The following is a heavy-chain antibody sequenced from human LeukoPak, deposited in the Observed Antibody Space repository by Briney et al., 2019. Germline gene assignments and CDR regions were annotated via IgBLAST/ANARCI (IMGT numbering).Heavy chain of an antibody. V-gene: IGHV3-11*01. D-gene: IGHD2-2*01. J-gene: IGHJ6*03. CDR1: GFTFSDYY. CDR3: AREVVPAATNVYYYYYYMDV. CDR2: ISSSGSTI. Sequence: RGSLRLSCAASGFTFSDYYMSWIRQAPGKGLEWASYISSSGSTIYYADSVKGRFTISRDNAKNSLYLQMNSLRAEDTAVYYCAREVVPAATNVYYYYYYMDVWGKGTTVTVSS.